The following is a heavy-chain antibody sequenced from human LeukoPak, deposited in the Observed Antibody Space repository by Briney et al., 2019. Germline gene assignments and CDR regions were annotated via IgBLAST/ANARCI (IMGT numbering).Heavy chain of an antibody. J-gene: IGHJ4*02. CDR1: GFTFSDHY. CDR2: ISAGSSFT. V-gene: IGHV3-11*06. CDR3: ARGHISATGRFDY. Sequence: GGSLRLSCAASGFTFSDHYVSWIRQAPGKGLEWLSYISAGSSFTKYADSVKGRFTISRDNSKNSLYLQMNSLTAEDTAVYYCARGHISATGRFDYWGQGTLVTVSS. D-gene: IGHD6-13*01.